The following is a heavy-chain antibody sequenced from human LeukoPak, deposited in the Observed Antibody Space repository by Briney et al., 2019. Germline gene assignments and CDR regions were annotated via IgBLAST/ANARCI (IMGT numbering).Heavy chain of an antibody. V-gene: IGHV1-18*01. CDR2: ISAYNGNT. J-gene: IGHJ5*02. CDR3: ARVGVVIIDQNWFDP. D-gene: IGHD3-3*01. CDR1: GYAFTSYG. Sequence: GASVKVSCKASGYAFTSYGISWVRQAPGQGLEWMGWISAYNGNTNYAQKLQGRVTMTTDTSTSTAYMELRSLRSDDTAVYYCARVGVVIIDQNWFDPWGQGTLVTVSS.